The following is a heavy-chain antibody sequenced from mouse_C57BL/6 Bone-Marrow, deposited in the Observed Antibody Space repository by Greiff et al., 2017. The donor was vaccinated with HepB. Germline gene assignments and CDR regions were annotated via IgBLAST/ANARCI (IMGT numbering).Heavy chain of an antibody. CDR2: INPNNGGT. Sequence: VQLQQSGPELVKPGASVKISCKASGYTFTDYYMNWVKQSHGKSLEWIGDINPNNGGTSYNQKFKGKATLTVDKSSSTAYMELRSLTSEDSAVYYCARDRRENYFDYWGQGTTLTVSS. CDR1: GYTFTDYY. V-gene: IGHV1-26*01. CDR3: ARDRRENYFDY. J-gene: IGHJ2*01.